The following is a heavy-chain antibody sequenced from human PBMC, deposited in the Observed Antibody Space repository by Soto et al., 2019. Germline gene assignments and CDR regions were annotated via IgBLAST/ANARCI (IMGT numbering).Heavy chain of an antibody. J-gene: IGHJ5*02. CDR1: GGSVSSGSYY. CDR2: IYTSGST. CDR3: ARVLYPVVPAATENWFDP. Sequence: SETLSLTCTVSGGSVSSGSYYWSWIRQPAGKGLEWIGRIYTSGSTNYNPSLKSRVTMSVDTSKNQFSLKLSSVTAADTAVYYCARVLYPVVPAATENWFDPWGQGTLVTVSS. D-gene: IGHD2-2*01. V-gene: IGHV4-61*02.